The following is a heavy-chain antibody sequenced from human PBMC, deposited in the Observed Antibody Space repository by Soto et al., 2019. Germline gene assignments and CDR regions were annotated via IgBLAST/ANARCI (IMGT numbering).Heavy chain of an antibody. CDR3: AREKTGELPNAFDI. CDR2: IIPILGIA. V-gene: IGHV1-69*04. CDR1: GGTFSSYT. D-gene: IGHD1-26*01. Sequence: GASVKVSCKASGGTFSSYTISWVRQAPGQGLEWMGRIIPILGIANYAQKFQGRVTITADKSTSTAYMELSSLRSEDTAVYYCAREKTGELPNAFDIWGHGTMVTVSS. J-gene: IGHJ3*02.